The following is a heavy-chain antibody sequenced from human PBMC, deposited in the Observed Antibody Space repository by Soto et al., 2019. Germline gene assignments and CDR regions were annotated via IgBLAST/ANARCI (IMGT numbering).Heavy chain of an antibody. V-gene: IGHV3-53*04. J-gene: IGHJ4*02. CDR1: GFTVSSNY. Sequence: GGSLRLSCAAFGFTVSSNYMTWVRLAPGKGLEWVSLVYSGGATHYAASVKGRFTISTHSSQNTLFLQMNSLRTEDTATYYCAKVLPVVPAAMLEDDEAYYFDYWGQGTLVTVSS. CDR2: VYSGGAT. CDR3: AKVLPVVPAAMLEDDEAYYFDY. D-gene: IGHD2-2*01.